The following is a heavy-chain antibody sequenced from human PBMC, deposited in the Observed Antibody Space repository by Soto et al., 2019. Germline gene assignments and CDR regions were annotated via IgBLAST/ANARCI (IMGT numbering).Heavy chain of an antibody. CDR3: AKGGCSGVSCGWFDP. V-gene: IGHV3-23*01. Sequence: EVQLLESGGGLVQPGGSLRLSCAASGFTFSDYAMNWVRQAPGKGLEWVSGISGSGGDTYYADSVNGRFTISRDNSKNTLSLQMSSLRADDTAVYLCAKGGCSGVSCGWFDPWGQGTLVTVSS. CDR1: GFTFSDYA. D-gene: IGHD2-15*01. CDR2: ISGSGGDT. J-gene: IGHJ5*02.